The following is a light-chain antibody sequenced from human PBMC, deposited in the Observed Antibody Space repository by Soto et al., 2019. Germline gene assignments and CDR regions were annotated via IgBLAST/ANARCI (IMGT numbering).Light chain of an antibody. Sequence: DIVLTQSPDSLAVSLGERATINCRSSQNVLYSSNNKNYLAWYQQKTGQPPKLLFYWASTREAGVPDRFSGSRSETDFTLTISSLQAEEVAVYYCLQYYNMYTFGQGTKLEIK. CDR1: QNVLYSSNNKNY. CDR2: WAS. CDR3: LQYYNMYT. J-gene: IGKJ2*01. V-gene: IGKV4-1*01.